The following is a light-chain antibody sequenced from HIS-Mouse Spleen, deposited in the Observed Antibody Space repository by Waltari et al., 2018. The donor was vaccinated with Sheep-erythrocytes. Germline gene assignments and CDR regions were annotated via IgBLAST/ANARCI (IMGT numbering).Light chain of an antibody. J-gene: IGKJ4*01. CDR3: QQYYSTLLT. CDR2: WAP. Sequence: DIVMTQSPDSLAVSLGERATINCKSSQSVLYSSNNKNYVAWYQQKPGQPPKLLIYWAPTRESGVPDRFSGSGSGTDFTLTISSLQAEDVAVYYCQQYYSTLLTFGGGTKVEIK. V-gene: IGKV4-1*01. CDR1: QSVLYSSNNKNY.